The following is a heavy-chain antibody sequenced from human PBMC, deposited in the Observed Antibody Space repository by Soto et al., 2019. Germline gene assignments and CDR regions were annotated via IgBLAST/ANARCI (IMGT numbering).Heavy chain of an antibody. D-gene: IGHD3-22*01. J-gene: IGHJ4*02. V-gene: IGHV3-23*01. CDR3: ASENYHDSSGYPYYFDY. CDR1: GFTFSSYA. CDR2: ISGSGGST. Sequence: GGSLRLSCAASGFTFSSYAMSWVRQAPGKGLEWVSAISGSGGSTYYADSVKGRFTISRDNSKNTLYLQMNSLRAEDTAVYYCASENYHDSSGYPYYFDYWGQGTLVTVSS.